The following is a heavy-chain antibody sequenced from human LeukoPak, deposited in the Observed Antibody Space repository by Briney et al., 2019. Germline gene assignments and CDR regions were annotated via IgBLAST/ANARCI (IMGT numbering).Heavy chain of an antibody. J-gene: IGHJ4*02. CDR3: ARVSSGRHGY. CDR2: IYHSGST. D-gene: IGHD3-10*01. CDR1: GYSISSGYY. Sequence: SETLSLTCTVSGYSISSGYYWGWIRQPPGKGLEWIGNIYHSGSTYYNPSLKSRVTISVDTSKNQFSLKLSSVTAADTAVYYCARVSSGRHGYWGQGTLVTVSS. V-gene: IGHV4-38-2*02.